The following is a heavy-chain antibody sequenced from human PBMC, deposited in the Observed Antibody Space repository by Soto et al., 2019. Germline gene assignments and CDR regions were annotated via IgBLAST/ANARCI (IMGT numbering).Heavy chain of an antibody. CDR3: ARGIKYGAYSRWFDP. CDR2: MNPNSGNT. CDR1: GYTFTSYD. Sequence: GXSVKVSCKASGYTFTSYDINWVRQATGQGLEYLGWMNPNSGNTAYVQKFQGRVTMTWDTSITTAYMELSSLRSEDTAVYFCARGIKYGAYSRWFDPWGQGTLVTVSS. J-gene: IGHJ5*02. D-gene: IGHD4-17*01. V-gene: IGHV1-8*01.